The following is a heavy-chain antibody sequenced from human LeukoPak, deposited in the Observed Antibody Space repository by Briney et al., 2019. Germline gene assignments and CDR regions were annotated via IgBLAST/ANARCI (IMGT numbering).Heavy chain of an antibody. D-gene: IGHD3-9*01. J-gene: IGHJ5*02. Sequence: GGSLRLSCAASGFTFRIYGMSWVRQAPGKGLEWVSAISGNGGSTYYADSVKGRFTISRDNSKNTLYLQMNGLRAEDTAVYYCAKGGRYFDWFFHFDPWGQGTLVTVSS. CDR3: AKGGRYFDWFFHFDP. V-gene: IGHV3-23*01. CDR2: ISGNGGST. CDR1: GFTFRIYG.